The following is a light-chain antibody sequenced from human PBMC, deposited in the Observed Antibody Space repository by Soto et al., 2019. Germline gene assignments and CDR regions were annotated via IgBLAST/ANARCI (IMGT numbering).Light chain of an antibody. Sequence: QSALTQPPSVSGYPGQSVTISCTGTGSDVGGYNYVSWYQQHPGKAPKLVIFDVSRRPSGVPDRFSGSKSGNTASLTVSGLQAEDEADYYCGSFAASNNLLFGRGTKLTVL. V-gene: IGLV2-8*01. J-gene: IGLJ2*01. CDR3: GSFAASNNLL. CDR2: DVS. CDR1: GSDVGGYNY.